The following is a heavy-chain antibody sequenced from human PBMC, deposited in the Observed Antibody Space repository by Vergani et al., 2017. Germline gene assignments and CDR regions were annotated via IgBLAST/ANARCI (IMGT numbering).Heavy chain of an antibody. CDR2: ISYDGSNK. J-gene: IGHJ6*03. CDR3: ARGNYDFWSGYRLHYYYYYYMDV. CDR1: GFTFSSYA. D-gene: IGHD3-3*01. V-gene: IGHV3-30-3*01. Sequence: QVQLAESGGGVVQPGRSLRLSCAASGFTFSSYAMHWVRQAPGKGLEWVAVISYDGSNKYYADSVKGRFTISRDNSKNTLYLQMNSLRAEDTAVYYCARGNYDFWSGYRLHYYYYYYMDVWGKGP.